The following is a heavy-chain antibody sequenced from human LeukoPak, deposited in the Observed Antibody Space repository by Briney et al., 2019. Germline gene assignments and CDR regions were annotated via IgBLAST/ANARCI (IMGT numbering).Heavy chain of an antibody. J-gene: IGHJ5*02. D-gene: IGHD3-10*01. V-gene: IGHV1-18*01. CDR1: GYTFTSYA. CDR3: ARHMVRGFNWFDP. CDR2: ISAYNGNT. Sequence: ASVKVSCKASGYTFTSYAMNWVRQAPGQGLEWMGWISAYNGNTNYAQKLQGRVTMTTDTSTSTAYMELRSLRSDDTAVYYCARHMVRGFNWFDPWGQGTLVTVSS.